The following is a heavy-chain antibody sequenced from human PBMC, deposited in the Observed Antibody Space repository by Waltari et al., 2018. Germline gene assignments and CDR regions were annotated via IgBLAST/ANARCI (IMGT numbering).Heavy chain of an antibody. CDR1: GGSITSDAHY. D-gene: IGHD3-16*02. J-gene: IGHJ4*02. CDR2: IYVGVST. CDR3: ARESSLGVWGTFRHYYFDS. Sequence: QVQLQESGPGLVKPSQTLSLTCTVSGGSITSDAHYWSWTRQPAGKGLEWIGRIYVGVSTYHSPSFKNRVTFSEDMSKNQFSLRLKSVTAADTAFYYCARESSLGVWGTFRHYYFDSWGQGILVTVSS. V-gene: IGHV4-61*02.